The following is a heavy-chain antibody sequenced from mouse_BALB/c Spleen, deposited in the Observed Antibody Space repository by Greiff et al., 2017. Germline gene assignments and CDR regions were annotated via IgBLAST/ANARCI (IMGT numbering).Heavy chain of an antibody. Sequence: VQLQQSGAELVKPGASVKLSCKASGYTFTSYYMYWVKQRPGQGLEWIGEINPNNGGTNFNEKFKSKATLTVDKSSSTAYMQLSSLTSEDSAVYYCTRGGRLGRYAMDYWGQGTSVTVSS. V-gene: IGHV1S81*02. CDR1: GYTFTSYY. CDR3: TRGGRLGRYAMDY. CDR2: INPNNGGT. D-gene: IGHD4-1*01. J-gene: IGHJ4*01.